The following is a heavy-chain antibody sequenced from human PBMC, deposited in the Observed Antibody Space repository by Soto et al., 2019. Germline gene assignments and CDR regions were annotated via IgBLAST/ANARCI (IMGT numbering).Heavy chain of an antibody. CDR2: ISSSGSTI. V-gene: IGHV3-11*01. Sequence: GGSLRLSCAASGFTFSDYYMSWIRQAPGKGLEWVSYISSSGSTIYYADSVKGRFTISRDNAKNSLYLQMNSLRAEDTAVYYCARFLGALNYYYYYGMDVWGQGTTVTVSS. J-gene: IGHJ6*02. CDR1: GFTFSDYY. CDR3: ARFLGALNYYYYYGMDV.